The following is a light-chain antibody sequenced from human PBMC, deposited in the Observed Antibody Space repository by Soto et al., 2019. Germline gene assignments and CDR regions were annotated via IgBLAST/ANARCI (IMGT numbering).Light chain of an antibody. V-gene: IGLV4-69*01. CDR1: SGHSNYS. J-gene: IGLJ2*01. Sequence: QPVLTQSPSASASLGASVKLTCTLSSGHSNYSIAWHQQQPEKGPRYLMKLNNDGSHSKGDWIPDRFSSSSSGAERYLTISSLQSEEESDYYCQTWDTGISVVFGRGTKLIVL. CDR3: QTWDTGISVV. CDR2: LNNDGSH.